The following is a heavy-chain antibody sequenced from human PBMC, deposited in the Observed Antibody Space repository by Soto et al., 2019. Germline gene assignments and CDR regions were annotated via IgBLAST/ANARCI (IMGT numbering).Heavy chain of an antibody. J-gene: IGHJ4*02. CDR1: GFPFSIFA. CDR2: ISGSGGST. Sequence: SGGSLRLSCAASGFPFSIFAMSWVRQSPGKGLEWVSTISGSGGSTYYADAVKGRFTISRDNSMDTLFLQMKSLRVEDTAIYYCAKEVSLGSTVDPGYWGQGTLVTVSS. CDR3: AKEVSLGSTVDPGY. D-gene: IGHD7-27*01. V-gene: IGHV3-23*01.